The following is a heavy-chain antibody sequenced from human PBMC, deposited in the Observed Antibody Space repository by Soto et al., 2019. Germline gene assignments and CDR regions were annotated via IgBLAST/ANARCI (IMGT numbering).Heavy chain of an antibody. Sequence: QVHLVQSGAEVKKPGSSVRLSCKSSGGTFSSLPFSWVRQAPGQGLEWMGGLIPVVGIPTYAQRFQGRVTISAEKSTSTVYMELSSLRSEDTAVYYCANEGGWELLPGHGMDVWGQGTTVTVSS. J-gene: IGHJ6*02. V-gene: IGHV1-69*17. CDR1: GGTFSSLP. D-gene: IGHD1-26*01. CDR3: ANEGGWELLPGHGMDV. CDR2: LIPVVGIP.